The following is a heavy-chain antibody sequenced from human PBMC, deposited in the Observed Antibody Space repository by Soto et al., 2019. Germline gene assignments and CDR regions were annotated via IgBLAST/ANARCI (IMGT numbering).Heavy chain of an antibody. V-gene: IGHV3-23*01. D-gene: IGHD3-3*01. CDR3: AKCPYYDFWSGSPYFDY. J-gene: IGHJ4*02. CDR2: ISGSGGST. CDR1: GFTFSSYG. Sequence: GGSLRLSCAASGFTFSSYGMHWVRQAPGNGLEWVSAISGSGGSTYYADSVKGRFTISRDNSKNTLYLQMNSLRAEDTAVYYCAKCPYYDFWSGSPYFDYWGQGTLVTVSS.